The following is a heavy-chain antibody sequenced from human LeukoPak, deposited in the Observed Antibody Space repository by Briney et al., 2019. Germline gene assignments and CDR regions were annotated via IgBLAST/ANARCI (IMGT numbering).Heavy chain of an antibody. CDR3: AQSHGDY. CDR1: GGSISSSSYY. Sequence: RSSETLSLTCTVSGGSISSSSYYWGWIRQPPGKGLEWIGSIYYSGSTYYNPSLKSRVTISVDTSKNQFSLKLSSVTAADTAVYYCAQSHGDYWGQGTLVTVSS. J-gene: IGHJ4*02. V-gene: IGHV4-39*07. CDR2: IYYSGST.